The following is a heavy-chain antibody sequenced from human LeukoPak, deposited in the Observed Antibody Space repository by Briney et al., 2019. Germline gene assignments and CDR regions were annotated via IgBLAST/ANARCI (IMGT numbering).Heavy chain of an antibody. CDR1: GFTFSSHW. D-gene: IGHD6-25*01. J-gene: IGHJ4*02. CDR2: IKQDGSDI. CDR3: ARGSSRSGAVYDY. V-gene: IGHV3-7*01. Sequence: GGSLRLSCTGSGFTFSSHWMSWVRQAPGKGVEWVAHIKQDGSDIYYVDSVKGRFTISRDNAKNSLYLQINSLRAEDTAVYFCARGSSRSGAVYDYWGQGTLVTVSS.